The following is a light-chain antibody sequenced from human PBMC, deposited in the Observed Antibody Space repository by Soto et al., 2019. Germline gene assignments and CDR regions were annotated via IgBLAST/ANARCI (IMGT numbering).Light chain of an antibody. J-gene: IGKJ5*01. CDR1: QTITRW. V-gene: IGKV1-5*01. Sequence: DIQMTQSPATLSASVGERVTITCRASQTITRWMAWYQQKPGKAPKLLIYDASTLESGVPSRFSGSRSGTEFTLTISSLQSEDFAVYYCQQYNAWPSITFGQGTRLEIK. CDR2: DAS. CDR3: QQYNAWPSIT.